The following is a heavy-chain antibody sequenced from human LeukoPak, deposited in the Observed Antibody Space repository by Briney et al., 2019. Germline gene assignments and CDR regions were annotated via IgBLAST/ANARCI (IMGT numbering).Heavy chain of an antibody. J-gene: IGHJ5*02. V-gene: IGHV4-61*02. Sequence: SETLSLTCTVSGGSVSSGSYYWSWIRQPAGKGLEWIGRIYTSGSTNYNPSLKSRVTISVDTSKNQFSLKLSSVTAADTAVYYCARGEDSSSWYGEGNWFDPWGQGTLVTVSS. D-gene: IGHD6-13*01. CDR2: IYTSGST. CDR1: GGSVSSGSYY. CDR3: ARGEDSSSWYGEGNWFDP.